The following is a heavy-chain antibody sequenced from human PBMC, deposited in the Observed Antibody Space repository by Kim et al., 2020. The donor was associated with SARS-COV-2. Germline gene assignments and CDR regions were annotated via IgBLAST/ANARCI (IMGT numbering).Heavy chain of an antibody. CDR2: IYSGGST. D-gene: IGHD5-12*01. Sequence: GGSLRLSCAASGFTVSSNYMSWVRQAPGKGLEWVSVIYSGGSTYYADSVKGRFTISRDNSKNTLYLQMNSLRAEDTAVYYCARDGIVATISSYYYGMDVWGQGTTVTVSS. CDR1: GFTVSSNY. V-gene: IGHV3-66*02. CDR3: ARDGIVATISSYYYGMDV. J-gene: IGHJ6*02.